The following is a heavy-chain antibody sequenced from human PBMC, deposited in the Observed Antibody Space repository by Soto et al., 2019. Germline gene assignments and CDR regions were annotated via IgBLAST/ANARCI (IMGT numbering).Heavy chain of an antibody. CDR2: TYRSGNT. J-gene: IGHJ4*02. CDR1: GGYISSGDYS. Sequence: QLQLQESGSGLVKPSQALSLTCAVSGGYISSGDYSWSWIRQSAGGGLEWIGYTYRSGNTHYNPSLKGRVTISEDRSKNQFSLKMTSVTAADTAVYYCARGDYQYYFDYWGQGTLVTVSS. D-gene: IGHD2-2*01. V-gene: IGHV4-30-2*06. CDR3: ARGDYQYYFDY.